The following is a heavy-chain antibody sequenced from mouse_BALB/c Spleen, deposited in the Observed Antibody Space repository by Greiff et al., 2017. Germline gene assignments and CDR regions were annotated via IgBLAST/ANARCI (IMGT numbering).Heavy chain of an antibody. CDR3: ARQALYYSLDY. D-gene: IGHD2-12*01. V-gene: IGHV5-12-2*01. CDR1: GFTFSSYT. CDR2: ISNGGGST. J-gene: IGHJ2*01. Sequence: EVQRVESGGGLVQPGGSLKLSCAASGFTFSSYTMSWVRQTPEKRLEWVAYISNGGGSTYYPDTVKGRFTISRDNAKNTLYLQMSSLKSEDTAMYYCARQALYYSLDYWGQGTTLTVSS.